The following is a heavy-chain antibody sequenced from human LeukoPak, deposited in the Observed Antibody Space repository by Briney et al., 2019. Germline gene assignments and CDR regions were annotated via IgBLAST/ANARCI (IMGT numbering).Heavy chain of an antibody. D-gene: IGHD6-19*01. CDR1: GFIFSSYA. Sequence: QPGGSLRLSCSASGFIFSSYAMHWVRQAPGKGLEYVSAISSNGDSTYYADLVKGRFTISRDNSKNTLYLQMSSLRAEDTAVHYCVNSITVAGTPSDYWGQGTLVTVSS. CDR3: VNSITVAGTPSDY. J-gene: IGHJ4*02. V-gene: IGHV3-64D*09. CDR2: ISSNGDST.